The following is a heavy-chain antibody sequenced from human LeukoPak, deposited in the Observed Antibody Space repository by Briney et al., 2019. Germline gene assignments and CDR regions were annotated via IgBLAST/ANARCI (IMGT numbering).Heavy chain of an antibody. V-gene: IGHV4-59*08. CDR3: ARVGAAKRDFDS. CDR1: GGSISSYY. CDR2: IYYSGST. D-gene: IGHD1-26*01. Sequence: PSETLSLTCTVSGGSISSYYWSWIRRPPGKGLEWIGDIYYSGSTNYNPSLKSRVTISVDTSKNHFSLRLSSVTAADTAVYYCARVGAAKRDFDSWGQGILVTVSS. J-gene: IGHJ4*02.